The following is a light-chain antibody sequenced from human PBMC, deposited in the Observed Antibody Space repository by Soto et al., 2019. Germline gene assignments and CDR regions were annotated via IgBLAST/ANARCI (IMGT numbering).Light chain of an antibody. J-gene: IGKJ4*01. V-gene: IGKV3-11*01. CDR3: HQRSNWPPLT. Sequence: EIVLTQSPATLSLSPGERATLSCRASQSVSNYLAWYQQKPGQAPRLLIYDASNRATGIPARFSGSGSGTDFTLTISSLEPEDSAVYYCHQRSNWPPLTFGGGTKVEIK. CDR1: QSVSNY. CDR2: DAS.